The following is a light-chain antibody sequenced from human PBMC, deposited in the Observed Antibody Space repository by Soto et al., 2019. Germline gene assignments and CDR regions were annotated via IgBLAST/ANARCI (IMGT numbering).Light chain of an antibody. J-gene: IGKJ2*01. Sequence: DIQMTQSPSTLSASVGDRVTITCRASQSISIWLAWYQQKPGKAPKLLIYDASSLESGVPSRFSGSGSGTEFTPTISSLQPDDFETYYCQQYNSYSYTFGQGTKVDTK. CDR1: QSISIW. CDR3: QQYNSYSYT. CDR2: DAS. V-gene: IGKV1-5*01.